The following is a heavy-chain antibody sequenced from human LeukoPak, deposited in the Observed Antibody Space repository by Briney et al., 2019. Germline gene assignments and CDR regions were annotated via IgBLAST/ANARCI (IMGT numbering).Heavy chain of an antibody. J-gene: IGHJ4*02. CDR1: GFTFNSYA. Sequence: PGGSLRLSCAASGFTFNSYAMSWGRQAPGKGLEWVSHISGSGGDTYYADSVKGRFTISRDNSKNTLYLQMNSLRPEDTALYYCAKDLQHLVRTLSFDYWGQGTLVTVSS. CDR2: ISGSGGDT. CDR3: AKDLQHLVRTLSFDY. D-gene: IGHD6-13*01. V-gene: IGHV3-23*01.